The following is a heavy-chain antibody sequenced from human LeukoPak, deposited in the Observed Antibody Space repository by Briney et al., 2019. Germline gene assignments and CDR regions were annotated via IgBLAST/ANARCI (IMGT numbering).Heavy chain of an antibody. CDR1: GYSLTSVYY. Sequence: PSQTLSLTCTVSGYSLTSVYYWGWIRQPPGKGLEWGGSIYHSASTYYNPSLKSRATTSADPSKNPFSRKLSSVAAADTAVYYCARVPQYSGSYIDAFDIWGQGTMVTDSS. CDR2: IYHSAST. V-gene: IGHV4-38-2*02. J-gene: IGHJ3*02. CDR3: ARVPQYSGSYIDAFDI. D-gene: IGHD1-26*01.